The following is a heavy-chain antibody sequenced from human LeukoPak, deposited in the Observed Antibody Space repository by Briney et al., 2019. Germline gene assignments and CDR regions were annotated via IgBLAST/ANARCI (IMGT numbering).Heavy chain of an antibody. Sequence: SETLSLTCTVSGASINGHFWSWIRQPPGKELEWIGYVSDSGTTNYNPSLNSRLTMSVDTSKNQFSLQLTSVTAADTAVYYCARDSSDFFDRSGLNFLVYWGQGILVAVSS. CDR1: GASINGHF. CDR3: ARDSSDFFDRSGLNFLVY. D-gene: IGHD3-22*01. V-gene: IGHV4-59*11. CDR2: VSDSGTT. J-gene: IGHJ4*02.